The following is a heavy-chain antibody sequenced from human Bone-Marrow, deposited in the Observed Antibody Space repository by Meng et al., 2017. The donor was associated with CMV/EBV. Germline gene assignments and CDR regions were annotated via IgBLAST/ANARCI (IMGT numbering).Heavy chain of an antibody. V-gene: IGHV1-69*10. CDR1: GGTFSSYA. Sequence: SVKVSCKASGGTFSSYAISWVRQAPGQGLEWMGGIIPILGIANYAQKFQGRVTITADKSTSTAYMELSSLRSEDTVVYYCARDMGYYYDSSGSDLDYYYGMDVWGQGTTVTVSS. CDR3: ARDMGYYYDSSGSDLDYYYGMDV. CDR2: IIPILGIA. J-gene: IGHJ6*01. D-gene: IGHD3-22*01.